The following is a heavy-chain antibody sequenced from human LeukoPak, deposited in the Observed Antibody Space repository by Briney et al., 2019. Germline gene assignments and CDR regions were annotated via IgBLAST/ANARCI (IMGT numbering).Heavy chain of an antibody. CDR2: IIPIFGTA. J-gene: IGHJ6*02. CDR3: ARDTSIAVAGTWSYYYYYGMDV. Sequence: SVKVSCKASGGTFSSYAISWVRQAPGQGLEWMGGIIPIFGTANYAQKFQGRVTITADESTSTAYMELSSLRSDDTAVYYCARDTSIAVAGTWSYYYYYGMDVWGQGTTVTVSS. D-gene: IGHD6-19*01. CDR1: GGTFSSYA. V-gene: IGHV1-69*13.